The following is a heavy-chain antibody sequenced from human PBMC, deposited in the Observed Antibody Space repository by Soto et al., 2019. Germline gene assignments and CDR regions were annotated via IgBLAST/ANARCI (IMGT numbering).Heavy chain of an antibody. D-gene: IGHD6-13*01. Sequence: PLSLWCAAAEVNFRGYAMHWVRTAPGKGLEWVAVISYDGSNKYYADSVKGRFTISRDNSKNTLYLQMNSLRAEDTAVYYCARDYRSWYNQQLDYWGQGTLVTVSS. J-gene: IGHJ4*02. V-gene: IGHV3-30-3*01. CDR3: ARDYRSWYNQQLDY. CDR2: ISYDGSNK. CDR1: EVNFRGYA.